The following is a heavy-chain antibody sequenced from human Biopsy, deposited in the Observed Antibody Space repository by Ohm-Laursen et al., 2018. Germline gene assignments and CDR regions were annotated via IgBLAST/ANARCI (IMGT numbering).Heavy chain of an antibody. Sequence: SLRLSCTAPGFTFSSNVMSWVRQAPGRGLEWVSTINHSGRDTYYADSVRGRFTVSRDGSKSTLYLQMSSLSAEDTAFYYCAKGGYCTTSSCYMDLDYWGQGTPVTVSS. D-gene: IGHD2-2*02. J-gene: IGHJ4*02. CDR2: INHSGRDT. V-gene: IGHV3-23*01. CDR1: GFTFSSNV. CDR3: AKGGYCTTSSCYMDLDY.